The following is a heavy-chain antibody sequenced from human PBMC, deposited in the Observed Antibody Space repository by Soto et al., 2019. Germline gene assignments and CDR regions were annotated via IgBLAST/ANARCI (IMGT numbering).Heavy chain of an antibody. D-gene: IGHD3-10*01. CDR2: VSGSGDST. CDR1: GFIFSSNT. V-gene: IGHV3-23*01. Sequence: PGGSLRLSCAASGFIFSSNTMSWVRQAPGKGLEWVSGVSGSGDSTYYADSVKGRFTISRDNSKGTLYLQMNSLRAEDTAVYYCAKHILWTKNLFDYWGQGTLVTVSS. CDR3: AKHILWTKNLFDY. J-gene: IGHJ4*02.